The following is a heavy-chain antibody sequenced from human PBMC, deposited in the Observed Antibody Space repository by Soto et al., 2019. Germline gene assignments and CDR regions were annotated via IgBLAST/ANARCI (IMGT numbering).Heavy chain of an antibody. J-gene: IGHJ6*02. CDR1: GFTLSTHG. Sequence: QVHLVESGGGVVQPGRSLRLSCAASGFTLSTHGMHWVRQAAGKGLEWVAVMSSDGSNQYYAESVKGRFTISRDNSKNTLYLQMNSLRPEDTAVYYCAKAPTQWLPIYGMDVWGQGTTVTVS. D-gene: IGHD6-19*01. V-gene: IGHV3-30*18. CDR3: AKAPTQWLPIYGMDV. CDR2: MSSDGSNQ.